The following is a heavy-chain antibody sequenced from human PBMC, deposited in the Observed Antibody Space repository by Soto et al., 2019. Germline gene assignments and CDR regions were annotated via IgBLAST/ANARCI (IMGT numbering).Heavy chain of an antibody. CDR3: ARVSLRVTIFGVVIARPADAFDI. V-gene: IGHV4-34*01. CDR1: GGSFSGYY. CDR2: INHSGST. D-gene: IGHD3-3*01. J-gene: IGHJ3*02. Sequence: QVQLQQWGAGLLKPSETLSLTCAVYGGSFSGYYWSWIRQPPGKGLEWIGEINHSGSTNYNPSLKSRVTVPVSTSKNQFSLKLSSVPAADTAVYYCARVSLRVTIFGVVIARPADAFDIWGQGTMVTVSS.